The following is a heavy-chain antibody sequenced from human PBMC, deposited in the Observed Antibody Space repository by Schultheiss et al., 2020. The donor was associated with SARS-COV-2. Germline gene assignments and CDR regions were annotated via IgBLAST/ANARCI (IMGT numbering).Heavy chain of an antibody. CDR3: ARGFVPYYYYYMDV. Sequence: SETLSLTCTVSDNSISTGYYWGWVRQPPGKGLEWIGSIHYSGSTYYNPSLKCRVTISVDTSRRQFSLKLSSVTAADTAVYYCARGFVPYYYYYMDVWGKGTTVTVSS. CDR2: IHYSGST. CDR1: DNSISTGYY. J-gene: IGHJ6*03. V-gene: IGHV4-38-2*02. D-gene: IGHD6-6*01.